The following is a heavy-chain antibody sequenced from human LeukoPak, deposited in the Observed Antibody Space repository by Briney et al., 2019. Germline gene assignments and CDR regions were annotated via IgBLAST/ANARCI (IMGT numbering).Heavy chain of an antibody. CDR1: GFTFSTYW. Sequence: GGSVRLSCEVSGFTFSTYWMSWVRQAPGKGLEWVANIKQDGSENYYADSVKGRFTISRDNAKNSLSLQMNSLRVEDTAVYYCARVDYYDSSAYWGNYYYHYMDVWGRGTTVTVSS. CDR2: IKQDGSEN. CDR3: ARVDYYDSSAYWGNYYYHYMDV. V-gene: IGHV3-7*01. J-gene: IGHJ6*03. D-gene: IGHD3-22*01.